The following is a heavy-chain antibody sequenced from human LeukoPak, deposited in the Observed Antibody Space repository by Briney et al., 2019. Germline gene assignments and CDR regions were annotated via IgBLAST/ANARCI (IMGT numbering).Heavy chain of an antibody. CDR2: ISYDGSNK. J-gene: IGHJ4*02. CDR3: ASPTIFGVVISDY. V-gene: IGHV3-30*01. CDR1: GFTFSSYA. D-gene: IGHD3-3*01. Sequence: GGSLRLSCAASGFTFSSYAMHWVRQAPGKGLEWVAVISYDGSNKYYADSVKGRFTTSGDNSKNTLYLQMNSLRAEDTAVYYCASPTIFGVVISDYWGQGTLVTVSS.